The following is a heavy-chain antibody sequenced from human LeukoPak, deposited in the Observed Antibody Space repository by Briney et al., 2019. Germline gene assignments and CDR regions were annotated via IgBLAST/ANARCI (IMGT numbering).Heavy chain of an antibody. Sequence: SETLSLTCTVSGGSISSGGYYWSWIRQPPGKGLEWIGEINHSGSTNYNPSLKSRVTISVDTSKNQFSLKLSSVTAADTAVYYCARGRVSLDYWGQGTLVTVSS. V-gene: IGHV4-39*07. D-gene: IGHD6-13*01. CDR3: ARGRVSLDY. CDR2: INHSGST. J-gene: IGHJ4*02. CDR1: GGSISSGGYY.